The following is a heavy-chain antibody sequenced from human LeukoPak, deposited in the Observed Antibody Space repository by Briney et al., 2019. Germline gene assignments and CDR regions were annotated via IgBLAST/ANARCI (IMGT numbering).Heavy chain of an antibody. V-gene: IGHV1-18*01. CDR1: GYAFTRYA. Sequence: ASVTVSCEGSGYAFTRYAITWVRQAPGQGLEWMGWISTYNGDTKYAQNLQGRVTVTRDTSTNTAYMELRSLRSDDTAVYYCARDPSNSSGRYIFFDFWGQGTLVAVSS. CDR3: ARDPSNSSGRYIFFDF. CDR2: ISTYNGDT. J-gene: IGHJ4*02. D-gene: IGHD6-13*01.